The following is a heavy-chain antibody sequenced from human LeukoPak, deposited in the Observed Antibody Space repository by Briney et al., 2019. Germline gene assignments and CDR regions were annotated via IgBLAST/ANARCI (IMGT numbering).Heavy chain of an antibody. CDR2: ISSSENTK. Sequence: GGSLRLSCAVSGLSVSAYSMSWVRQAPGKGLEWISFISSSENTKWHADSVKGRFTISRDNAKNSLYLQMNSLRAEDMAVYYCAKDRADVVPTMVLDYWGQGILVTVSS. V-gene: IGHV3-48*01. CDR3: AKDRADVVPTMVLDY. CDR1: GLSVSAYS. D-gene: IGHD5-12*01. J-gene: IGHJ4*02.